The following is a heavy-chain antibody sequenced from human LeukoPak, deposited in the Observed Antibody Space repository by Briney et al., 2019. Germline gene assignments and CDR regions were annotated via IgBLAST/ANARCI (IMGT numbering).Heavy chain of an antibody. CDR1: GFTFSSYA. V-gene: IGHV3-30-3*01. D-gene: IGHD6-13*01. J-gene: IGHJ6*02. CDR2: ISYDGSKK. Sequence: GGSLRLSCAASGFTFSSYAMHWVRQAPGKGLEWLAVISYDGSKKYYADSVKGRFTISRDNSKNTLYLQMNSLRAEDTAVYYCARNAPYSSSWYSRYYYYGMDVWGQGTTVTVSS. CDR3: ARNAPYSSSWYSRYYYYGMDV.